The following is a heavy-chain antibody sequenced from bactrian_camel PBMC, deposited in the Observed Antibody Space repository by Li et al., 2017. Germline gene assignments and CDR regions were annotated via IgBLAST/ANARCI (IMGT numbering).Heavy chain of an antibody. Sequence: HVQLVESGGGSVEAGGSLRLSCAASEDIFSHNCAGWLCQLPGRERKAVATTEAYGTTTYADSVKGRFTISRNNAKKMLYLQMNSLKPEDTAMYYCALVRAFCPRNKADFTYWGQGTQVTVS. D-gene: IGHD1*01. CDR3: ALVRAFCPRNKADFTY. J-gene: IGHJ6*01. CDR2: TEAYGTT. CDR1: EDIFSHNC. V-gene: IGHV3S53*01.